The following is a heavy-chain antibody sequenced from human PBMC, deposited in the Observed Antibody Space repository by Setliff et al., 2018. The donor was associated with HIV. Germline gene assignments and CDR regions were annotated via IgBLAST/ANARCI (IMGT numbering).Heavy chain of an antibody. D-gene: IGHD5-18*01. CDR3: ARRDGYSYGFYFDY. Sequence: LSLTCTVSGGFISSSTYYWGWIRQPPGKGLEWIGTIYYSGSTYYNPSLKSRLTISVDTSKNQFSLKLGSVTAADTAVYYCARRDGYSYGFYFDYWGQGTLVTVSS. CDR2: IYYSGST. CDR1: GGFISSSTYY. V-gene: IGHV4-39*01. J-gene: IGHJ4*02.